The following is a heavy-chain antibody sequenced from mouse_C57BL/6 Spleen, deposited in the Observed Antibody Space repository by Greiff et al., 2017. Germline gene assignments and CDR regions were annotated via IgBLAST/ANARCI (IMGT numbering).Heavy chain of an antibody. CDR2: INPSSGYT. J-gene: IGHJ3*01. Sequence: QVQLQQSGAELARPGASVTMSCNASGYTFTSYTMHWVKQRPGQGLEWIGYINPSSGYTKYNQKFKNKATLTANKPSSTDYMQLSSLTTEDSAVYYCARWGRVGWGEGTRVTVSA. D-gene: IGHD1-1*02. V-gene: IGHV1-4*01. CDR1: GYTFTSYT. CDR3: ARWGRVG.